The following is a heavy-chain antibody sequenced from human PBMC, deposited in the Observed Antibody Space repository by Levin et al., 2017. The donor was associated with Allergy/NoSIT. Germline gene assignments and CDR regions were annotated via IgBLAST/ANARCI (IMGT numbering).Heavy chain of an antibody. CDR1: GFTFSSYG. CDR2: IWYDGSNK. Sequence: PGGFLRLSCAASGFTFSSYGMHWVRQAPGKGLEWVAVIWYDGSNKYYADSVKGRFTISRDNSKNTLYLQMNSLRAEDTAVYYCARDKGLEMGLGDYWGQGTLVTVSS. V-gene: IGHV3-33*01. J-gene: IGHJ4*02. CDR3: ARDKGLEMGLGDY. D-gene: IGHD5-24*01.